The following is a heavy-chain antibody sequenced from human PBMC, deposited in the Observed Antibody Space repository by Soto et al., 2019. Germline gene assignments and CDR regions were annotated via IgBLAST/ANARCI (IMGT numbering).Heavy chain of an antibody. J-gene: IGHJ4*02. D-gene: IGHD3-10*01. CDR1: GFTFSNTA. V-gene: IGHV3-33*01. CDR3: ARDLTSYGSGNATIDY. Sequence: PGGSLRLSCAASGFTFSNTAMHWVRQAPGKGLEWVAVIWYDGSNKYYRDSVKGRSTISRDNSKNILYLQMNSLVDEDTAVYYCARDLTSYGSGNATIDYWGQGTLV. CDR2: IWYDGSNK.